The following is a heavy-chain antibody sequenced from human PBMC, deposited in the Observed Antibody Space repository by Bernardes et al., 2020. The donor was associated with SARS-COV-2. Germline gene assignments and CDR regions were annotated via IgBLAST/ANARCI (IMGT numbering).Heavy chain of an antibody. CDR2: MNPNSGNR. Sequence: ASVKVSCKASGYTFTSYDINWVRQATGQGLEWMGWMNPNSGNRGYAQKFQGRVTMTRNTSISTVYMELSSLRSEDTAVYYCARGGVDDYNLVSSYYIDYWGPGALVTVSS. CDR1: GYTFTSYD. D-gene: IGHD3-22*01. V-gene: IGHV1-8*01. J-gene: IGHJ4*02. CDR3: ARGGVDDYNLVSSYYIDY.